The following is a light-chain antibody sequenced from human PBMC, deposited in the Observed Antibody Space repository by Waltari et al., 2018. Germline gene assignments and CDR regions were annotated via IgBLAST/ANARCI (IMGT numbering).Light chain of an antibody. V-gene: IGLV3-21*03. CDR3: QVWDSNTDHAF. Sequence: SYDLTQPPSVSEAPGKTATITCGGDNIGSKTVNWYQQKAGQAPILVLYDDTDRPSGIPDRFSGSNSGNTATLTISRVEAGDVADYYCQVWDSNTDHAFFGTWTKVTVL. CDR1: NIGSKT. CDR2: DDT. J-gene: IGLJ1*01.